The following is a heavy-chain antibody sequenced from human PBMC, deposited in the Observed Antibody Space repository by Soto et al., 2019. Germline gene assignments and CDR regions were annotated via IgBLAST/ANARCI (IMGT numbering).Heavy chain of an antibody. V-gene: IGHV3-33*01. CDR3: ARGLAGDNLKNYYYGMDV. Sequence: GGSLRLSCAASGCTFSSYGMHWVRQAPGKGLEWVAVIWYDGSNKYYADSVKGRFTISRDNSKNTLYLQMNSLRAEDTAVYYCARGLAGDNLKNYYYGMDVWGQGTTVTVSS. CDR1: GCTFSSYG. J-gene: IGHJ6*02. CDR2: IWYDGSNK. D-gene: IGHD1-20*01.